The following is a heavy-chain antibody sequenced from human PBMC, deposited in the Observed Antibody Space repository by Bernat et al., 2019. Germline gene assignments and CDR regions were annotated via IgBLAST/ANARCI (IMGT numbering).Heavy chain of an antibody. D-gene: IGHD6-6*01. J-gene: IGHJ4*02. V-gene: IGHV3-30-3*01. Sequence: QVQLVESGGGVVQPGRSLRLSCAASGFTFSSYAMHWVRQAPGKGLEWVATISYDETNKYYADSVKGRFTISRDNSKNTLPLLMNSLTAEDTAVYYCAKGGDYSSSGFDYWGQGTLVTVSS. CDR3: AKGGDYSSSGFDY. CDR2: ISYDETNK. CDR1: GFTFSSYA.